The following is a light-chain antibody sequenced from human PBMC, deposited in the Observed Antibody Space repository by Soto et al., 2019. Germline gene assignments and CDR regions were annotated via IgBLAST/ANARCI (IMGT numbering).Light chain of an antibody. CDR1: QSVLFTSNNKNY. CDR3: QQYYSSPS. CDR2: WAS. J-gene: IGKJ5*01. V-gene: IGKV4-1*01. Sequence: DIVMTQSPDSLAVSLGERATINCKSSQSVLFTSNNKNYLAWYQQIPGQPPKLLIYWASTRESVVPDRFSGSGSGTDFTLTISSLQAEDVAVYYCQQYYSSPSFGQGTRLEIK.